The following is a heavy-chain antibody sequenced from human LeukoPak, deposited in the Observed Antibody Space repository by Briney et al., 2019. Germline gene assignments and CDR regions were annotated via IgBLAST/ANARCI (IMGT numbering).Heavy chain of an antibody. CDR1: GGSISSSSYY. Sequence: SETLSLTCTVSGGSISSSSYYWGWIRQPPGKGLEWIGSIYYSGSTYYNPSLKSRVTISVDTSKNQFSLKLSSVTAADTAVYYCARNPGIAASRGFFYYMDVWGKGTTVTVSS. D-gene: IGHD6-6*01. CDR3: ARNPGIAASRGFFYYMDV. CDR2: IYYSGST. J-gene: IGHJ6*03. V-gene: IGHV4-39*07.